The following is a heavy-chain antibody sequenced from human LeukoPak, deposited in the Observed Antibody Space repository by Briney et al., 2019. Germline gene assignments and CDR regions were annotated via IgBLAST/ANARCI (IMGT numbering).Heavy chain of an antibody. Sequence: AGSLRLSCAASGFTFSSYSMNWVRQAPGKGLEWVSSISSSSSYIYYADSVKGRFTISRDNAKNSLYLQMNSLRAEDTAVYYCASPGQGDCSGGSCYFDYWGQGTLVTVSS. CDR1: GFTFSSYS. V-gene: IGHV3-21*01. CDR2: ISSSSSYI. J-gene: IGHJ4*02. D-gene: IGHD2-15*01. CDR3: ASPGQGDCSGGSCYFDY.